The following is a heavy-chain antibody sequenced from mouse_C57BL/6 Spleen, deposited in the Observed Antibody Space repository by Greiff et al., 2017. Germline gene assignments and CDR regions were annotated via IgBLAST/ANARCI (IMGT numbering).Heavy chain of an antibody. CDR2: FYPGSGSI. J-gene: IGHJ4*01. CDR3: ARDEAGDYDYDGDAMDY. Sequence: QVQLQQSGAELVKPGASVKLSCKASGYTFTEYTIHWVKQRSGQGLEWIGWFYPGSGSIKYNEKFKDKATLTADKSSSTVYMELSRLTSEDSAVYFCARDEAGDYDYDGDAMDYWGQGTSVTVSS. D-gene: IGHD2-4*01. V-gene: IGHV1-62-2*01. CDR1: GYTFTEYT.